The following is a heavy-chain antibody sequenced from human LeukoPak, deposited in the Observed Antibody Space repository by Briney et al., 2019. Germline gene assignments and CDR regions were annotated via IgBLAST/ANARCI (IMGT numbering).Heavy chain of an antibody. Sequence: PSETLSLTCTVSGGSISSRAYYWNQIRKHPGKGLAWIGYIFYSTSTYYNHHLKSRVTIPVDTSKNQFSLQLSSVTAADTAVYYCARDRSVPTISWFDPWGQGTLVTVSS. CDR1: GGSISSRAYY. CDR3: ARDRSVPTISWFDP. J-gene: IGHJ5*02. V-gene: IGHV4-31*03. CDR2: IFYSTST. D-gene: IGHD5-12*01.